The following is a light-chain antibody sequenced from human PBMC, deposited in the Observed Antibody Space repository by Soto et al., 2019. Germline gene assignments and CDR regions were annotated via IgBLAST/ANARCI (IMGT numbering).Light chain of an antibody. CDR2: SAS. J-gene: IGKJ3*01. CDR3: QETYSTPSFT. CDR1: QSISAY. V-gene: IGKV1-39*01. Sequence: DIPMTQSPSSLSASVGDRVTITCRTSQSISAYLNWYQQKPGKAPKLLIYSASSLQTGVPSRFSGSGSGTDFTLTINGLQPEDFATYYCQETYSTPSFTFGPGTIVDIK.